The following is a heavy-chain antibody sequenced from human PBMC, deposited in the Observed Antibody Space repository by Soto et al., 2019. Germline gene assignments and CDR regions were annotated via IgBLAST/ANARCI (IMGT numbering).Heavy chain of an antibody. D-gene: IGHD6-13*01. CDR1: GGTFSSYA. CDR2: IIPIFGTA. CDR3: ARVADSSSFDY. V-gene: IGHV1-69*13. J-gene: IGHJ4*02. Sequence: GASVNVSCKASGGTFSSYARSWVRQAPGQGLEWMGGIIPIFGTANYAQKFQGRVTITADESTSTAYMELSSLRSEDTAVYYCARVADSSSFDYWGQGTLVTVSS.